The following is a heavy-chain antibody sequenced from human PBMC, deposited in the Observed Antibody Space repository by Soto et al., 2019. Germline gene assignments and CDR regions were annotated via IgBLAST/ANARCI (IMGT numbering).Heavy chain of an antibody. CDR1: GFPFNNYA. CDR2: IWHDGSNE. Sequence: PGGSLRLSCAACGFPFNNYAMHWVRQAPGKGLEWVAVIWHDGSNEHYADSVKGRFRIARDNSNNTLYLQMNSLRGEDTALYYCARDDVSMVTTFLDYWGLGTLVTVSS. D-gene: IGHD2-21*02. J-gene: IGHJ4*02. CDR3: ARDDVSMVTTFLDY. V-gene: IGHV3-33*01.